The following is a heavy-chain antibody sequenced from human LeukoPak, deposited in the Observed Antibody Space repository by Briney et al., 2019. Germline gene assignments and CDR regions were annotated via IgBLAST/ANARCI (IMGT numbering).Heavy chain of an antibody. CDR3: ARVGYSSGWCKIDY. D-gene: IGHD6-19*01. J-gene: IGHJ4*02. Sequence: SETLSLTCTVSGGSISSGSYYWSWIRQPAGKGLEWIGRIYTSGSTNYSPALKSRATMSVDTSKNQFSLKLSSVTAADTAVYYCARVGYSSGWCKIDYWGQGTLVTVSS. V-gene: IGHV4-61*02. CDR1: GGSISSGSYY. CDR2: IYTSGST.